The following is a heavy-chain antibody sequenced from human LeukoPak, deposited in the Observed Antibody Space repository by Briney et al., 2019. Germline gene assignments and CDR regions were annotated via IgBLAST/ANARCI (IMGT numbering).Heavy chain of an antibody. Sequence: GGSLRLSCAASGFTFSGHWMSWVRLAPGKGLEGVANINQGGSDKYYVDSVKGRFTISRDNANNLLYLQMNSLRGEDTAVYYCTRDRSRAEDDWGQGTLVTVSS. CDR3: TRDRSRAEDD. CDR2: INQGGSDK. J-gene: IGHJ4*02. D-gene: IGHD1-14*01. CDR1: GFTFSGHW. V-gene: IGHV3-7*01.